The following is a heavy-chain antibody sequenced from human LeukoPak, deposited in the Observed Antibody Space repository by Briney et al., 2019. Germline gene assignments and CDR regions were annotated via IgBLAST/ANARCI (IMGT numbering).Heavy chain of an antibody. CDR1: GFTFSSYE. D-gene: IGHD3-10*01. Sequence: PGGSLRLSCAASGFTFSSYEMNWVRQAPGKGLEWVSSISSSSSYIYYADSVKGRFTISRDNAKKSLYLQMNSLRVEDTAVYYCARSELGYNYYYMDVWGKGTTVTISS. J-gene: IGHJ6*03. CDR2: ISSSSSYI. V-gene: IGHV3-21*01. CDR3: ARSELGYNYYYMDV.